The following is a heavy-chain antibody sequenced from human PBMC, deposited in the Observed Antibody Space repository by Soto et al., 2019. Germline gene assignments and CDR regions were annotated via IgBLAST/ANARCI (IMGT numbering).Heavy chain of an antibody. CDR3: ATGGERVYYDPSGWP. J-gene: IGHJ1*01. CDR2: IIPIFGTM. CDR1: GGTFSNYA. Sequence: QVQLVQSGAEVKKTGSSVKVSCKASGGTFSNYALDWVRQAPGQGRESMGGIIPIFGTMKHAQKFQGTVTITAYKSTSTAYLELSRLRYDDTAMSYCATGGERVYYDPSGWPWGQGTLVTVSS. D-gene: IGHD3-22*01. V-gene: IGHV1-69*14.